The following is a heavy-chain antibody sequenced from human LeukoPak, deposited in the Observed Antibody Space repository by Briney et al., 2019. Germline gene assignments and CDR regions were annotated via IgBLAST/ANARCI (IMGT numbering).Heavy chain of an antibody. Sequence: PSETLSLTCTVSGGSISSGSYYWSWIRQPAGKGLEWIGRIYTSGSTNYNPSLKSRVTISVDTSKNQFSLKLSSVTAADTAVYYCARALGRYYDILTGYYSSYYFDYWGQGTLVTVSS. J-gene: IGHJ4*02. CDR3: ARALGRYYDILTGYYSSYYFDY. V-gene: IGHV4-61*02. CDR1: GGSISSGSYY. CDR2: IYTSGST. D-gene: IGHD3-9*01.